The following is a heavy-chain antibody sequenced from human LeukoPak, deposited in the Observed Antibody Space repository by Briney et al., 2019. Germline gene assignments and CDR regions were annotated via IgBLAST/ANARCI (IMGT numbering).Heavy chain of an antibody. CDR2: INHSGST. D-gene: IGHD3-10*01. CDR3: ARLPRKPSYGSGSYYGRDY. CDR1: GGSFSGYY. V-gene: IGHV4-34*01. Sequence: PSEALSLTCAVYGGSFSGYYWSWIRQPPGKGLEWIGEINHSGSTNYNPSLKSRVTISVDTSKNQFSLKLSSVTAADTAVYYCARLPRKPSYGSGSYYGRDYWGQGTLVTVSS. J-gene: IGHJ4*02.